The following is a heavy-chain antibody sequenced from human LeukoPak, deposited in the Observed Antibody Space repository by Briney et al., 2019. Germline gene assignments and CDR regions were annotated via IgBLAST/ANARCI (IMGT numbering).Heavy chain of an antibody. CDR2: INHSGST. J-gene: IGHJ4*02. Sequence: SETLSLTCAVYGGSFSGYYWSWIRQPPGKGLEWIGEINHSGSTNYNPSLKSRVTISVDTSKNQFSLKLSSVTAADTAVYYCARGRAEYYDYIWGSYRTTKFFDYWGQGTLVTVSS. D-gene: IGHD3-16*02. V-gene: IGHV4-34*01. CDR3: ARGRAEYYDYIWGSYRTTKFFDY. CDR1: GGSFSGYY.